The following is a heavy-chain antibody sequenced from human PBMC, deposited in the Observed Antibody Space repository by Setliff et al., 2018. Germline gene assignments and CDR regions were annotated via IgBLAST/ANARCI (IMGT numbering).Heavy chain of an antibody. Sequence: SETLSLTCAVSGGSISSSYYYWGWIRQPPGKGLEWIGSIYYSGSTYYNPSLKSRVTISVDTSKNQFSLKLSSVTAADTAVYYCARSGDYIWGSYRPYYFDHWGQGTLVTVSS. CDR3: ARSGDYIWGSYRPYYFDH. CDR1: GGSISSSYYY. J-gene: IGHJ4*02. D-gene: IGHD3-16*02. V-gene: IGHV4-39*07. CDR2: IYYSGST.